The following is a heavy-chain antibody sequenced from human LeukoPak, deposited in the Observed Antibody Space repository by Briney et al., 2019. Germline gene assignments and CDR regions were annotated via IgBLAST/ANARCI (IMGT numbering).Heavy chain of an antibody. CDR2: IYYSGST. J-gene: IGHJ4*02. Sequence: PSETLSLTCTVSGGSISSYYWSWIRQPPGKGLEWIGYIYYSGSTNYNPSLKSRVTISVDTSKNQFSLKLSSVTAADTAVYYCARAWGYCSGGSCWSLGIFDYWGQGTLVTVSS. CDR1: GGSISSYY. V-gene: IGHV4-59*08. D-gene: IGHD2-15*01. CDR3: ARAWGYCSGGSCWSLGIFDY.